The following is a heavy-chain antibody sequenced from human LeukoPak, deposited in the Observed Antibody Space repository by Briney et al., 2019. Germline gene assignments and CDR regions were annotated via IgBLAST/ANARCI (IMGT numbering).Heavy chain of an antibody. CDR3: ARVIPGYCSSTSCSNLKDYYYYYYMDV. D-gene: IGHD2-2*01. CDR1: GYTFTGYY. V-gene: IGHV1-2*02. CDR2: INPNSGGT. Sequence: ASVKVSCKASGYTFTGYYMHWVRQAPGQGLEWMGWINPNSGGTNYAQKLQGRVTMTRDTSISTAYMELSRLRSDDTAVYYCARVIPGYCSSTSCSNLKDYYYYYYMDVWGKGTTVTISS. J-gene: IGHJ6*03.